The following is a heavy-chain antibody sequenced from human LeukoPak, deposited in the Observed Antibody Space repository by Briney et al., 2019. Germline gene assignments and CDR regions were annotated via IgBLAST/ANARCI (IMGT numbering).Heavy chain of an antibody. D-gene: IGHD5-24*01. CDR1: GYTFTRYW. V-gene: IGHV5-51*01. CDR3: AILNHPDGRVY. J-gene: IGHJ4*02. CDR2: IYPGDSDS. Sequence: GESLKISCKGSGYTFTRYWIGWVRQMPGKGLEWMGIIYPGDSDSRSSPSFQGQVSISTDRSINTAYLQWSSLKASDTAIYYCAILNHPDGRVYWGQGTLVTVSS.